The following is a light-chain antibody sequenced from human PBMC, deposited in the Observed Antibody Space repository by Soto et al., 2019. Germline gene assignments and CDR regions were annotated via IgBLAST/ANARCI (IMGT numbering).Light chain of an antibody. CDR3: QQYNNWPPT. J-gene: IGKJ1*01. V-gene: IGKV3-15*01. Sequence: EIVLTQSPGTLSLSPGERATLSCRASQSVSSSYLAWYQQKPGQAPRLLIYGASSRATGIPARFSGSGSGTDLTLTISSLQSEDFALYYCQQYNNWPPTFGQGTKVDI. CDR1: QSVSSSY. CDR2: GAS.